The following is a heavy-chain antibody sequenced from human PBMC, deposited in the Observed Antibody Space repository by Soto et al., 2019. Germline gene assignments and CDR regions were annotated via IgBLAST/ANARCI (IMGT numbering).Heavy chain of an antibody. CDR3: ARETGLRSSGWSYYFAF. CDR1: GFTLSSYS. D-gene: IGHD6-19*01. Sequence: EVQLVESGGGMVQPGGSLRVSCAASGFTLSSYSMHWVRQAPGEGLEWVSYISGSGGTIYYEDSVKGRFTISRDNAKNSLSVQRNSLRDEDTAVYFCARETGLRSSGWSYYFAFWGQGTRVTVSS. CDR2: ISGSGGTI. V-gene: IGHV3-48*02. J-gene: IGHJ4*02.